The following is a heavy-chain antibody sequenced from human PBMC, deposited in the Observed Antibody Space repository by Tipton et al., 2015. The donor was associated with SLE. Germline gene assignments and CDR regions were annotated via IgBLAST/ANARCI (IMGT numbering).Heavy chain of an antibody. J-gene: IGHJ3*02. D-gene: IGHD5-24*01. V-gene: IGHV5-51*01. CDR2: IYPGDSAT. CDR1: GYRFTSYW. Sequence: VQLVQSGAEVKKPGESLKISCKGSGYRFTSYWIGWVRQMPGKALEWMGIIYPGDSATTYSPSFQGQVTISADKSISTAYLQWSSLKASDTAMYYCARHGMATQVAFDIWGQGTMVTVSS. CDR3: ARHGMATQVAFDI.